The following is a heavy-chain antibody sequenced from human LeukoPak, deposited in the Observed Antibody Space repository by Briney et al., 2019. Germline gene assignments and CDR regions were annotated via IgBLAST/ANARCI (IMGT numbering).Heavy chain of an antibody. J-gene: IGHJ4*02. D-gene: IGHD6-19*01. Sequence: ASVTVSCKASGGTFSSYAISWVRQAPGQGLEWMGRIIPILGIANYAQKFQGRVTITADKSTSTAYMELSSLRSEDTAVYYCAAEQGDSSGWYFDYWGQGTLVTVSS. CDR1: GGTFSSYA. CDR3: AAEQGDSSGWYFDY. V-gene: IGHV1-69*04. CDR2: IIPILGIA.